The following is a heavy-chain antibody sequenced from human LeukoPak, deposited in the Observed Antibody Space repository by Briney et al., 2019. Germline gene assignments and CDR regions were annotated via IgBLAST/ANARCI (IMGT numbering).Heavy chain of an antibody. CDR2: IYYSGST. CDR1: GGSISSGSYY. CDR3: ARGRGLSPTMVRGVIFRGFDY. Sequence: SETLSLTCTVSGGSISSGSYYWSWIPQPAGKGLEWIGYIYYSGSTNYNPSLKSRVTISVDTSKNQFSLNLSSVTAADTAVYYCARGRGLSPTMVRGVIFRGFDYWGQGTLVTVSS. D-gene: IGHD3-10*01. J-gene: IGHJ4*02. V-gene: IGHV4-61*10.